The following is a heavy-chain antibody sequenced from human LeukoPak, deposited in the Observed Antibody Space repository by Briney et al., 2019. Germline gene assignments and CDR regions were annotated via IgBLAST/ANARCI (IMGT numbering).Heavy chain of an antibody. CDR3: ARDRPPFDAFDI. CDR2: IYYSGST. CDR1: GGSISSYY. J-gene: IGHJ3*02. V-gene: IGHV4-59*01. Sequence: NASETLSLTCTASGGSISSYYWSWIRQPPGKGLEWIGYIYYSGSTNYNPSLKSRVTISVDTSKNQFSLKLSSVTAADTAVYYCARDRPPFDAFDIWGQGTMVTVSS.